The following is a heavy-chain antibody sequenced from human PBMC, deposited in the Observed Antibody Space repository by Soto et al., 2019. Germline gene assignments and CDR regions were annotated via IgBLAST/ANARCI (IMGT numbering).Heavy chain of an antibody. V-gene: IGHV1-8*01. CDR2: MNPNSGNT. CDR1: GYTLTSYD. CDR3: ASVNYDILTGYYRGPYYYYGMDV. D-gene: IGHD3-9*01. J-gene: IGHJ6*02. Sequence: ASVKVSYKASGYTLTSYDINWVRQATGQGLEWMGWMNPNSGNTGYAQKFQGRVTMTRNTSISTAYMELSSLRSEDTAVYYCASVNYDILTGYYRGPYYYYGMDVWGQGTTVTVSS.